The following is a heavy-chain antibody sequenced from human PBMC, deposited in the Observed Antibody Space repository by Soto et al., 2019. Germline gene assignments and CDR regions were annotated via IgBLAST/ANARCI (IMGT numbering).Heavy chain of an antibody. D-gene: IGHD1-1*01. CDR1: GYTFTGYY. J-gene: IGHJ6*02. Sequence: ASVKVSCKASGYTFTGYYMHWVRQAPGQGLEWMGWINPNSGGTNYAQKFQGWVTMTRDTSISTAYMELSRLRSDDTAVYYCARDGNSGTNWKPQSGDYYYYGMDVWGQGTTVTVSS. CDR3: ARDGNSGTNWKPQSGDYYYYGMDV. V-gene: IGHV1-2*04. CDR2: INPNSGGT.